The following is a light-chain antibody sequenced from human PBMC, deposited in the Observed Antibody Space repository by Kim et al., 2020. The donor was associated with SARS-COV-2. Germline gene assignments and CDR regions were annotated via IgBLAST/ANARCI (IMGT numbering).Light chain of an antibody. CDR2: SAS. CDR3: QQSYNTPYT. Sequence: DIQMTQSPSSLSASVGERVTITCRASQSVSTYLNWYQQKPGTAPKLLIFSASALQSGVPSRFSGSGSGTDFTLTIGSLQPEDFATYYCQQSYNTPYTFGQGTKLEIK. J-gene: IGKJ2*01. CDR1: QSVSTY. V-gene: IGKV1-39*01.